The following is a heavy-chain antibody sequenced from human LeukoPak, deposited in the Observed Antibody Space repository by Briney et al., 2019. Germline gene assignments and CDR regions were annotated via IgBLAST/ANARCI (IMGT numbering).Heavy chain of an antibody. Sequence: PSETLSLTCAVYGGSFSGYYWSWIRQPPGKGLEWIGEINHSGSTNYNPSLKSRVTISVDTSKNQFSLKLSSVTAADTAVYYCGAYYYDSSGYYYGYYFDYWGQGTLVTVSS. J-gene: IGHJ4*02. D-gene: IGHD3-22*01. V-gene: IGHV4-34*01. CDR1: GGSFSGYY. CDR3: GAYYYDSSGYYYGYYFDY. CDR2: INHSGST.